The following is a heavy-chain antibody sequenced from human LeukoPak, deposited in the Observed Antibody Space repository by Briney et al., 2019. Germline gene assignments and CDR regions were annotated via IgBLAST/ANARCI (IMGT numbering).Heavy chain of an antibody. Sequence: GGSLRLPCAASGFTFSSYAMSWVRQAPGKGLEWVSAISGSGGSTYYADSVKGRFTISRDNAKNTLFLQMNSLRAEDTAVYYCVRDGVGAPPFDYWGQGALVTVSS. CDR2: ISGSGGST. D-gene: IGHD1-26*01. J-gene: IGHJ4*02. CDR1: GFTFSSYA. CDR3: VRDGVGAPPFDY. V-gene: IGHV3-23*01.